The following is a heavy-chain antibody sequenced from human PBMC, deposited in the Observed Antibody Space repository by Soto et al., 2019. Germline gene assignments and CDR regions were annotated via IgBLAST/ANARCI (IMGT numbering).Heavy chain of an antibody. CDR1: GFTFNNYG. D-gene: IGHD3-3*01. Sequence: GGSLRLSCVVSGFTFNNYGMHWVRQAPGKGLEWVAVISYDGSNKYYVDSVKGRFTISRDNSKNTLYLQMNSLRAEDTAVYYCAKVGGLTYDFRSGYSYFDYWGQGTLVTVSS. CDR3: AKVGGLTYDFRSGYSYFDY. V-gene: IGHV3-30*18. CDR2: ISYDGSNK. J-gene: IGHJ4*02.